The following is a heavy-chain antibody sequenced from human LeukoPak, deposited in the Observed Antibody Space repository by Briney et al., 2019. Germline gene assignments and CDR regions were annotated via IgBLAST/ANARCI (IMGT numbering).Heavy chain of an antibody. D-gene: IGHD2-15*01. Sequence: PSETLSLTCTVSGYSTSSGSYWGWIRQPPGKGLECIGTIYHSGSTYYNPSLKSRVTISLDTSKNQFSLKMSSMTAADTAVYYCARAGWYTLDNWGQGTLVTVSS. J-gene: IGHJ4*02. V-gene: IGHV4-38-2*02. CDR1: GYSTSSGSY. CDR2: IYHSGST. CDR3: ARAGWYTLDN.